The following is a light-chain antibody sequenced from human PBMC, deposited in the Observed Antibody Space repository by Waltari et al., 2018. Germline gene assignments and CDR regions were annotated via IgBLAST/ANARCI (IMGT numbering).Light chain of an antibody. CDR3: QSYDGSLTGWV. J-gene: IGLJ3*02. V-gene: IGLV1-40*01. CDR2: DDS. CDR1: TSTVGATYG. Sequence: QSVLTQPPSVSGAPGQRVPISCTGSTSTVGATYGVYWYQQLPGEAPKLLIHDDSSRPSGVPDRFSGSKSGTSAYLAITGLQAEDEADYYCQSYDGSLTGWVFGGGTNLAVL.